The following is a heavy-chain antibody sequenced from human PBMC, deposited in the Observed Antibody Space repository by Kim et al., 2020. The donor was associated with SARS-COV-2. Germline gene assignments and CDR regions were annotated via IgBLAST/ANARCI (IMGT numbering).Heavy chain of an antibody. D-gene: IGHD3-16*01. CDR3: ASASAGYVGDKFDY. V-gene: IGHV3-74*01. J-gene: IGHJ4*02. Sequence: ADSVKGRFTISRDNSRNTLYLQMNSLRAEDTAVYYCASASAGYVGDKFDYWGQGTLVTVSS.